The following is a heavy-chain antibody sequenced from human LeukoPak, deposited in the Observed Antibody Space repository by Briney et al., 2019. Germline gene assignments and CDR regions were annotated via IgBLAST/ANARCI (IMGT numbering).Heavy chain of an antibody. CDR1: GFTFSNYG. D-gene: IGHD4-17*01. V-gene: IGHV3-33*01. Sequence: GGSLRLSCATSGFTFSNYGMHWVRQAPGKGLEWVAVIWYDGSNKYYSDSVRGRFTISRDNSKNTLYLQMNSLRAEDTAVYYCARGYDYGDYGVVEWGQGTLVTVSS. CDR3: ARGYDYGDYGVVE. J-gene: IGHJ4*02. CDR2: IWYDGSNK.